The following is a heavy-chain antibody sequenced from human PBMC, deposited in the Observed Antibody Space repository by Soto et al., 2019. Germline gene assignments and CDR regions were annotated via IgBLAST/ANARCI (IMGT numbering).Heavy chain of an antibody. Sequence: SVKVSCKTSGYTFTSYDISWVRQAPGQGLEWMGGIIPIFGTANYAQKFQGRVTITADESTSTAYMELSSLRSEDTAVYYCAYGYSGSYYRSAYFDYWGQGTLVTVSS. V-gene: IGHV1-69*13. J-gene: IGHJ4*02. CDR3: AYGYSGSYYRSAYFDY. CDR2: IIPIFGTA. CDR1: GYTFTSYD. D-gene: IGHD1-26*01.